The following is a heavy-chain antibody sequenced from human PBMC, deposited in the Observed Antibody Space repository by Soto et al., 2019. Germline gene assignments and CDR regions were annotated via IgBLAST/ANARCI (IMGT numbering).Heavy chain of an antibody. Sequence: QVLLVESGGGVVQPGRSLRLSCAGSGFTFSNYGLHWVRQAPGKGLDWVSFISFDGSHKYYADSVKGRFTISRDNSNNMLYLQMDSLTTEDTADYYCAKDGAPRYCSRSSCHPAGAYWGQGTLVTVSS. CDR1: GFTFSNYG. D-gene: IGHD2-15*01. CDR3: AKDGAPRYCSRSSCHPAGAY. CDR2: ISFDGSHK. J-gene: IGHJ4*02. V-gene: IGHV3-30*18.